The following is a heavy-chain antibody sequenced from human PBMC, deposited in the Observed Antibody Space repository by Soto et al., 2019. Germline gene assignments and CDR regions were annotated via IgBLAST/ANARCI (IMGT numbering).Heavy chain of an antibody. Sequence: GGSLRLSCAASGFTFSSYAMSWVRQAPGKGLEWVSATSGSGGGTWYADSVKGRFTIPRDDSKNTLYLQMNSLRAEDTAVYYCAKNLRRGSSLTPDAFDIWGQGTMVTVSS. D-gene: IGHD2-2*01. J-gene: IGHJ3*02. V-gene: IGHV3-23*01. CDR3: AKNLRRGSSLTPDAFDI. CDR1: GFTFSSYA. CDR2: TSGSGGGT.